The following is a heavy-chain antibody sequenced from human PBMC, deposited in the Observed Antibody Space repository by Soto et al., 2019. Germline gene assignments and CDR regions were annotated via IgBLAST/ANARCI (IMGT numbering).Heavy chain of an antibody. Sequence: QVQLVQSGAEVKKPGSSVKVSCKASGGTFSSYAIDWVRQAPGQGLEWMGGISPIFGTADYAQKVQGRVTITADESTSTAYMELSSLRSEDTAVYYCARGKTGGGWGYYFDYWGQGTLVTVSS. D-gene: IGHD3-16*01. J-gene: IGHJ4*02. V-gene: IGHV1-69*12. CDR1: GGTFSSYA. CDR2: ISPIFGTA. CDR3: ARGKTGGGWGYYFDY.